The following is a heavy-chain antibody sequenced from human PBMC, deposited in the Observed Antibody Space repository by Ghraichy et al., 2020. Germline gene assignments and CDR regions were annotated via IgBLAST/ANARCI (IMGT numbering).Heavy chain of an antibody. Sequence: GGSLRLSCAASGFTFSSYWMHWVRQAPGKGLVWVSRINNDGSRTSYADSVKGRFTISRDNAQNTLYLQMNSLRAEDTAVYYCARDRSPGYFDYWCQGTLVPVSS. V-gene: IGHV3-74*01. CDR1: GFTFSSYW. J-gene: IGHJ4*02. D-gene: IGHD3-10*01. CDR2: INNDGSRT. CDR3: ARDRSPGYFDY.